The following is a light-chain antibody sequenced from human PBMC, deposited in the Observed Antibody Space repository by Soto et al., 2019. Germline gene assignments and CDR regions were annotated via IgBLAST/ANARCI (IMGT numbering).Light chain of an antibody. CDR1: GSNIGKND. Sequence: QSVVTQPPSVSAAPGQKVTISCSGSGSNIGKNDVSWYLQLPGSAPKLLIYDTNKRPSGIPDRFSGSKSGTSATLGITGLPTGDEDDYFCGTWDTRLRVVVVGGGTKLTV. CDR3: GTWDTRLRVVV. CDR2: DTN. J-gene: IGLJ2*01. V-gene: IGLV1-51*01.